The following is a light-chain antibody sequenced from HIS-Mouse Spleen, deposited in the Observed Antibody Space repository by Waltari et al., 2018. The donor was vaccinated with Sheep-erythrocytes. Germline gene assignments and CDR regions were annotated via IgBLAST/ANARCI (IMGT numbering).Light chain of an antibody. V-gene: IGKV1-8*01. CDR2: AAS. CDR3: QQYYSYPYT. J-gene: IGKJ2*01. CDR1: QGISSY. Sequence: AIRMTQSPSSLPASTGARVTITCPASQGISSYLAWYQQKPGKAPKLLIYAASTLQSGVPSRFSGSGSVTDFTLTISCLQSEDFATYYCQQYYSYPYTFGQGTKLEIK.